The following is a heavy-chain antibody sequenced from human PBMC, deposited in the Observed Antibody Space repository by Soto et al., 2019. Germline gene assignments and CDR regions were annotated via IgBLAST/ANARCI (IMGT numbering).Heavy chain of an antibody. J-gene: IGHJ3*02. D-gene: IGHD2-21*01. Sequence: QVQLVQSGAEEKKPGASVKVSCKTSGYTFTNYAMHWVRQAPGQRLEWMGWINAGNGNTKYSQKFQGRVTMTRDTSANTAYIELSSLRSEDTTVYYCATDDSSIWGEGTMVTVSS. CDR2: INAGNGNT. CDR3: ATDDSSI. V-gene: IGHV1-3*05. CDR1: GYTFTNYA.